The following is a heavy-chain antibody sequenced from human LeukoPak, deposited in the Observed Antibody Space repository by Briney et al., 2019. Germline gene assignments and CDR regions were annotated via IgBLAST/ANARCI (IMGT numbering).Heavy chain of an antibody. V-gene: IGHV3-30*03. J-gene: IGHJ4*02. CDR3: AGRAELGRGFDY. CDR2: ISYDGSNK. D-gene: IGHD7-27*01. CDR1: GFTLSSYG. Sequence: GGSLRLSCAASGFTLSSYGMHWVRQAPGKGLEWVAVISYDGSNKYYADSVKGRFTISRDNSKNTLYLQMNSLRAEDTAVYYCAGRAELGRGFDYWGQGTLVTASS.